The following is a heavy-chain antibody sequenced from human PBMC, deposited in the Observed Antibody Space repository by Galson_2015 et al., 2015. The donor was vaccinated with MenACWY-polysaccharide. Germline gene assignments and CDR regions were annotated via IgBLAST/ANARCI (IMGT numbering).Heavy chain of an antibody. D-gene: IGHD2-15*01. CDR1: GFSLSTSEVG. Sequence: PALVKPTQTLTLTRTFSGFSLSTSEVGVGWIRQPPGKALEWLALIYWNDDKRYSPSLKSRLTITKDTSKNQVVLTMTNMDPVDTATYYCAHRGGYCSGGTCWRWFDPWGQGTLVTVSS. J-gene: IGHJ5*02. CDR3: AHRGGYCSGGTCWRWFDP. CDR2: IYWNDDK. V-gene: IGHV2-5*01.